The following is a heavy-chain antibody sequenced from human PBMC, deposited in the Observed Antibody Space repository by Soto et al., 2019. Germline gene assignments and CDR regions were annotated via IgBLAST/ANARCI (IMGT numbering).Heavy chain of an antibody. CDR1: GFTFSNAW. CDR2: IKSKTDGGTT. CDR3: TTDGPTPGTPIVVVVAATEVPGYFDY. V-gene: IGHV3-15*07. Sequence: GGSLRLSCAASGFTFSNAWMNWVRQAPGKGLEWVGRIKSKTDGGTTDYAAPVKGRFTISRDDSKNTLYLQMNSLKTEDTAVYYCTTDGPTPGTPIVVVVAATEVPGYFDYWGQGTLVTVSS. D-gene: IGHD2-15*01. J-gene: IGHJ4*02.